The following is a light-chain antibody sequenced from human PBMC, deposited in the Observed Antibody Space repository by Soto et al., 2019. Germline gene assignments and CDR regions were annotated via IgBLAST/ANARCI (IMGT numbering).Light chain of an antibody. Sequence: QSALTQPASVSGSPGQSITISCTGTSSDVGSYYLVSWYQQHPGKAPKLMIYEGSKRPSGVSNRVSGSKSGYTASLTISGPQAEDEADYYCYSYAGSSTLSVVFGGGTKVTVL. J-gene: IGLJ2*01. CDR1: SSDVGSYYL. CDR2: EGS. V-gene: IGLV2-23*03. CDR3: YSYAGSSTLSVV.